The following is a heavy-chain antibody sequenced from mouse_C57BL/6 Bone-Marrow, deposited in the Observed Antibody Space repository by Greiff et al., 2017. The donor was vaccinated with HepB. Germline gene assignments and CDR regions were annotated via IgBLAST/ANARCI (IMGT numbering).Heavy chain of an antibody. Sequence: EVKLVESGGGLVQPGGSLKLSCAASGFTFSDYYMYWVRQTPEKRLEWVAYISNGGGSTYYPDTVKGRFTISRDNAKNTLYLQMSRLKSEDTAMYYCARRRYGSSYAMDYWGQGTSVTVSS. CDR3: ARRRYGSSYAMDY. J-gene: IGHJ4*01. D-gene: IGHD1-1*01. CDR2: ISNGGGST. CDR1: GFTFSDYY. V-gene: IGHV5-12*01.